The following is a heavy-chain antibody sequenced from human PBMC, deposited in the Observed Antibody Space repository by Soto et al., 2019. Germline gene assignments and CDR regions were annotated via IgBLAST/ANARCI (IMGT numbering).Heavy chain of an antibody. J-gene: IGHJ6*02. Sequence: SETLSLTCTVSGGSISSYYWSWIRQPPGKGLEGIGYIYYSGSTNYNPSLKSRVTISVDTSKNQFSLKLSPVTAADTAVYYCERVAEARGYYYYSGTDVRGQGTTVPVSS. CDR2: IYYSGST. CDR3: ERVAEARGYYYYSGTDV. D-gene: IGHD3-10*01. V-gene: IGHV4-59*12. CDR1: GGSISSYY.